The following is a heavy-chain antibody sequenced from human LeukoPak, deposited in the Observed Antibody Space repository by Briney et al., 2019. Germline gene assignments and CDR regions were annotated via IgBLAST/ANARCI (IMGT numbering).Heavy chain of an antibody. D-gene: IGHD3-22*01. CDR1: GGSVSSGSYY. CDR3: ARARPGGVYDSSGIAFDY. J-gene: IGHJ4*02. CDR2: IYYSGST. V-gene: IGHV4-61*01. Sequence: SETLSLTCTVSGGSVSSGSYYWSWIRQPPGKGLEWIGYIYYSGSTNYNPSLKSRVTISVDTSKNQFSLKLSSVTAADTAVYYCARARPGGVYDSSGIAFDYWGQGTLVTVSS.